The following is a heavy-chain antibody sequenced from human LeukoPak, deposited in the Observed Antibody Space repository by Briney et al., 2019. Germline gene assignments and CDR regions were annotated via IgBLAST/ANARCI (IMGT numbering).Heavy chain of an antibody. V-gene: IGHV1-8*01. CDR2: MNPNSGNT. CDR1: GYTFTSYD. D-gene: IGHD3-10*01. CDR3: ARRRGLYYYYYGMDV. J-gene: IGHJ6*02. Sequence: ASVKVSCKASGYTFTSYDINWVRQATGQGLEWMGWMNPNSGNTGYAQKFQGRVTMTRNTSISTAYMELSSLRSEDTAVYYCARRRGLYYYYYGMDVGGQGTTVTVSS.